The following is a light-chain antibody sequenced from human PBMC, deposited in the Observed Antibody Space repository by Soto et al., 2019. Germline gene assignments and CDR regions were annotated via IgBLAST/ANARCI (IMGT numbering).Light chain of an antibody. CDR3: QRYNTYPLT. CDR1: QNIDAW. V-gene: IGKV1-5*03. CDR2: KAS. Sequence: QLDPYPSPLSASLGGRVTLTCRASQNIDAWLAWYQQKPGKAPKVLIYKASSLESGVPSRFSGSGSGTEFTLTISSLQPDDSATYYCQRYNTYPLTFGGGSKVDI. J-gene: IGKJ4*01.